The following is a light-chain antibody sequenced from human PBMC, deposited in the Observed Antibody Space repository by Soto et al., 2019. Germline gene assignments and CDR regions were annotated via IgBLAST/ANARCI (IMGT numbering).Light chain of an antibody. Sequence: AIHMTQSPSSLSASVGDTIIITCRASQGIRTDLGWYQQKPGKAPAFLISGASDLQSGVSSRFSGRGSGTEFTLTISSLQPEDFATYYCLHDYDYPLTFGPGTKVEMK. CDR1: QGIRTD. J-gene: IGKJ1*01. CDR2: GAS. V-gene: IGKV1-6*01. CDR3: LHDYDYPLT.